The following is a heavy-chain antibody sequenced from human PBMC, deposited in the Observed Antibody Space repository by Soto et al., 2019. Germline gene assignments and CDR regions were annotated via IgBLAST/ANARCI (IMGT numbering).Heavy chain of an antibody. Sequence: PSETLSLTCTVSGGSISSGDYSWSWVRQSPGKGLEWIGHIYNSGITYYNPSLKSRVVISIDTSRNQFSLQLNSVTPEDTAVYYCARGAYSSSLRSYYYYGMDVWGQGTTVTVSS. CDR2: IYNSGIT. V-gene: IGHV4-30-4*01. J-gene: IGHJ6*02. CDR1: GGSISSGDYS. CDR3: ARGAYSSSLRSYYYYGMDV. D-gene: IGHD6-6*01.